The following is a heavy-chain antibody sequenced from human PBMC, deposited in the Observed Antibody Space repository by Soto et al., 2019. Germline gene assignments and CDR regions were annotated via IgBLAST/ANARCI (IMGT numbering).Heavy chain of an antibody. CDR3: ARAYTYDFDH. D-gene: IGHD2-21*01. V-gene: IGHV2-5*01. CDR2: FFWNDDK. J-gene: IGHJ4*02. Sequence: QITLKESGPTLVKPTQTLTLTCTFSGFSFGVSGVGVGWIRQPPGRALEWLGLFFWNDDKRYSPSLESRLTLTKDTSNNQVVLTVTNLDPGDTGTYYCARAYTYDFDHWGQGTLVTVSS. CDR1: GFSFGVSGVG.